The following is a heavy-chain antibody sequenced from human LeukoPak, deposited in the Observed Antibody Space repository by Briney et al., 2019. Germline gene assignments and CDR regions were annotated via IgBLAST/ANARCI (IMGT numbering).Heavy chain of an antibody. D-gene: IGHD3-9*01. J-gene: IGHJ6*02. Sequence: GGSLRLSCAASGLTFSSHWMHWVRQAPGKGLEWVAVIWYDGSNKYYADSVKGRFTISRDNSKSTLYLQMNSLRAEDTAVYYCARTKGYYDILTGYYPEDYYYYGMDVWGQGTTVTVSS. V-gene: IGHV3-33*08. CDR1: GLTFSSHW. CDR3: ARTKGYYDILTGYYPEDYYYYGMDV. CDR2: IWYDGSNK.